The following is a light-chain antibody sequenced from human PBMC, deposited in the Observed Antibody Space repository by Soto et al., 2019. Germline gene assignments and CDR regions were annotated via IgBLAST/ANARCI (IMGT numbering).Light chain of an antibody. CDR3: CSYAGSSTWV. J-gene: IGLJ1*01. CDR2: EAS. V-gene: IGLV2-23*01. CDR1: SSDVGCYNL. Sequence: QSALTQPASVSGSPGQSITISCTGTSSDVGCYNLVSWYQQHPGKVPKIMIYEASKRPSGAPNRFSGSKSGNTASLTISGHQAEDEADYYCCSYAGSSTWVFGTGTKLTVL.